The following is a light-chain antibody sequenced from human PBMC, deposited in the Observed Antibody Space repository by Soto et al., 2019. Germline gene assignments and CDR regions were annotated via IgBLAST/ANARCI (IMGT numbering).Light chain of an antibody. J-gene: IGKJ4*01. CDR3: QQYNSWPLT. CDR1: RSVTTF. CDR2: GAS. Sequence: EIVLTQSPGTLSLSPGERATLSCRASRSVTTFLAWYQQRPGQAPRLLISGASARATGTPARISGSGSGTEFTLTISSLQSEDFAVYYCQQYNSWPLTFGGGTKVDIK. V-gene: IGKV3-15*01.